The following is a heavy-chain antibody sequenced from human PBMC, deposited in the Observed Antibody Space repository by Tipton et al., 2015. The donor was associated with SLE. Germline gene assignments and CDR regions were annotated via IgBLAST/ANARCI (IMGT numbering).Heavy chain of an antibody. D-gene: IGHD3-22*01. CDR3: VRGGGDDSSGYYSHAFDI. J-gene: IGHJ3*02. CDR2: ISAYNGNT. V-gene: IGHV1-18*01. CDR1: GYTFTSYG. Sequence: QSGAEVKKPGASVKVSCKASGYTFTSYGISWVRQAPGQGLEWMGWISAYNGNTNYAQKLQGRVTMTTDTSTSTAYMELRSLRSDDTAVYYCVRGGGDDSSGYYSHAFDIWGQGTTVTVSS.